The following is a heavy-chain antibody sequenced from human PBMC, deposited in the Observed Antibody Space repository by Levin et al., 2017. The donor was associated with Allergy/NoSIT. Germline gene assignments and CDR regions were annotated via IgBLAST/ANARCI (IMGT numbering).Heavy chain of an antibody. CDR2: ISGSGSII. CDR1: GFTFSDYY. CDR3: ARVDRCGSDCYILDY. D-gene: IGHD2-21*02. Sequence: TGGSLRLSCAASGFTFSDYYMSWIRRAPGKGLEWVSYISGSGSIIYYSDSVKGRFTISRDNGKNSLYLQLNSLRGEDTAVYFCARVDRCGSDCYILDYWGQGTLVTVSS. J-gene: IGHJ4*02. V-gene: IGHV3-11*01.